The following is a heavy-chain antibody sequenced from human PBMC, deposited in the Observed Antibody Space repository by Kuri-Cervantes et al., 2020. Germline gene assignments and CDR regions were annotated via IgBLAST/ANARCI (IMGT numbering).Heavy chain of an antibody. Sequence: SCAVSGGSISSNNWWSWVRQPPGKGLEWIGEIYHSGSTYYNPSLKSRVTISVDTSKNQFSLKLSSVTAADTAVYYCARQRLGREGYCSSTSCHEWYYYYYMDVWGKGTTVTVSS. J-gene: IGHJ6*03. CDR2: IYHSGST. CDR3: ARQRLGREGYCSSTSCHEWYYYYYMDV. D-gene: IGHD2-2*01. CDR1: GGSISSNNW. V-gene: IGHV4-4*02.